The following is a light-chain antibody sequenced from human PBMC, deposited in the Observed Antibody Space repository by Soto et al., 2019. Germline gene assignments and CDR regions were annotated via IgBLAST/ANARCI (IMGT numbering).Light chain of an antibody. CDR2: DAS. V-gene: IGKV3-11*01. J-gene: IGKJ5*01. CDR1: QRFGSSY. CDR3: QQRSNWPPIT. Sequence: IVLTQSPGTVSWSRWEGVTLSCMASQRFGSSYLAWYQQKPGQAPRLLIYDASNRATGIPARFSGSGSGTDFTLTISSLEPEDFAVYYCQQRSNWPPITFGQGTRLEIK.